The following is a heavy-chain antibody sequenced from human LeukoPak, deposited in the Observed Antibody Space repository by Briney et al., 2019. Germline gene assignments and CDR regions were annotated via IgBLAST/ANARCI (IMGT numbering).Heavy chain of an antibody. V-gene: IGHV3-23*01. CDR3: AKEIAAAGIYNYANWFDP. CDR1: GFTFSSYA. J-gene: IGHJ5*02. Sequence: PGGSLRLSCAASGFTFSSYAMSWVRQAPGKGLEWVSAISGSGGSTYYADSVKGRFTISRDNSKNTLYLQMNSLRAEDTAVYYCAKEIAAAGIYNYANWFDPWGQGTLVTVSS. D-gene: IGHD6-13*01. CDR2: ISGSGGST.